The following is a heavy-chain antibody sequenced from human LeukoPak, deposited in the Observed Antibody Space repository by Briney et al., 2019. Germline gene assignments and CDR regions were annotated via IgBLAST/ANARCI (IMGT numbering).Heavy chain of an antibody. J-gene: IGHJ4*02. CDR2: INHSGST. CDR3: ARGSQSLGYCSGGSCRAKIFDY. Sequence: SETLSLTCAVYGGSFSGYYWSWIRQPPGKGLEWIGEINHSGSTTYNPSLKSRVTISVDTSKNKFSLKLSSVTAADTAVYYCARGSQSLGYCSGGSCRAKIFDYWGQGTLVTVSS. CDR1: GGSFSGYY. D-gene: IGHD2-15*01. V-gene: IGHV4-34*01.